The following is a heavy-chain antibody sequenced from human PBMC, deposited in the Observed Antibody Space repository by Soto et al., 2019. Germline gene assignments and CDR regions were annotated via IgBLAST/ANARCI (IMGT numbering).Heavy chain of an antibody. Sequence: GGSLRLSCAASGFTFDDYTMHWVRQAPGKGLEWVSLISWDGGSTYYADSVKGRFTISRDNSKNSLYLQMNSLRTEDTALYYCAKDISDYYGIDVWGQGTTVTVSS. J-gene: IGHJ6*02. CDR1: GFTFDDYT. CDR3: AKDISDYYGIDV. V-gene: IGHV3-43*01. CDR2: ISWDGGST.